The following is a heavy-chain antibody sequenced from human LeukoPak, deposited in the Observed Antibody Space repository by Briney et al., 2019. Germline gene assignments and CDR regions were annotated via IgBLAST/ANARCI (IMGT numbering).Heavy chain of an antibody. Sequence: GRSLRLSCAASGFTFSSYGIHWVRQAPGKGLDWVAVISIDGSNKYYADSVKGRFTISRDNSKNTLYLQMNSLRAEDTAVYYCAKDPRDGYNGYFDYWGQGTLVTVSS. CDR1: GFTFSSYG. V-gene: IGHV3-30*18. CDR2: ISIDGSNK. J-gene: IGHJ4*02. CDR3: AKDPRDGYNGYFDY. D-gene: IGHD5-24*01.